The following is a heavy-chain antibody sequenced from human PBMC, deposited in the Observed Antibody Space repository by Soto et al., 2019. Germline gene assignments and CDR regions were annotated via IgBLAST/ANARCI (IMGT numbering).Heavy chain of an antibody. D-gene: IGHD2-8*01. CDR3: AKDPNIGYCTNGVCYRYYVMDF. V-gene: IGHV3-43*01. CDR2: ISWDGGST. J-gene: IGHJ6*02. CDR1: GFTFDDYT. Sequence: PGGSLRLSCAASGFTFDDYTMHWVRQAPGKGLEWVSLISWDGGSTYYADSVKGRFTISRDNSKNSLYLQMNSLRTEDTALYYCAKDPNIGYCTNGVCYRYYVMDFSAQGTTVTGSS.